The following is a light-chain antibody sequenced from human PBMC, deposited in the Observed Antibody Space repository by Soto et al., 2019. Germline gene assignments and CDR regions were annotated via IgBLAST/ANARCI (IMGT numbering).Light chain of an antibody. J-gene: IGKJ1*01. V-gene: IGKV1-39*01. CDR1: QSISGY. CDR2: AAS. CDR3: QQSYRSPT. Sequence: DIQLTQSPSSLTASLGDRVTITCRASQSISGYLNWYQEKPGEAPKLLIYAASSLESGVPSRFSGRGSGIAFSLTITGLQREDFATYYCQQSYRSPTFGQGTKVDI.